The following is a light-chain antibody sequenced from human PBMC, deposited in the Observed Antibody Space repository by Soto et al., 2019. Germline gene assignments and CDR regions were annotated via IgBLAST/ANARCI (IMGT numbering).Light chain of an antibody. Sequence: QSVLTQPASVSGSPGQSITISCTGTSRDVGGYNYVSWHQQHPGKAPKVIITEVSNRPSGVSNRFSGSKSGNTASLTISGLQAEDEPDYYCRSYVSYSTFVVFGGGTKVTVL. CDR2: EVS. CDR1: SRDVGGYNY. V-gene: IGLV2-14*01. CDR3: RSYVSYSTFVV. J-gene: IGLJ2*01.